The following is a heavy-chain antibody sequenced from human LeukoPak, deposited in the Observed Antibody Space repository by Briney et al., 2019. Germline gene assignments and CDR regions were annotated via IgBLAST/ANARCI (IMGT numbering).Heavy chain of an antibody. J-gene: IGHJ5*02. CDR1: GYTFTSYD. Sequence: ASVKVSCKASGYTFTSYDINWVRQATGQGLEWMGWMNPNSGNTGYAQKFQGRVTMTRNTSISTAYMGLSSLRSEDTAVYYCARGLKRWGYCSSTSCYSDNWFDPWGQGTLVTVSS. D-gene: IGHD2-2*01. V-gene: IGHV1-8*01. CDR2: MNPNSGNT. CDR3: ARGLKRWGYCSSTSCYSDNWFDP.